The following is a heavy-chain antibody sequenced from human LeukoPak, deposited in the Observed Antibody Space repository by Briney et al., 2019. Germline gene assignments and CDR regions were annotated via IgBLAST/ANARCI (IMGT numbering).Heavy chain of an antibody. CDR3: ARDLVGSGSPHLDY. V-gene: IGHV1-46*01. D-gene: IGHD3-10*01. J-gene: IGHJ4*02. Sequence: ASVKVSCKASGGTFSSYAISWVRQAPGQGLEWMGIINPSGGSTSYAQKFQGRVTMTRDTSTSTVYMELSSLRSEDTAVYYCARDLVGSGSPHLDYWGQGTLVTVSS. CDR1: GGTFSSYA. CDR2: INPSGGST.